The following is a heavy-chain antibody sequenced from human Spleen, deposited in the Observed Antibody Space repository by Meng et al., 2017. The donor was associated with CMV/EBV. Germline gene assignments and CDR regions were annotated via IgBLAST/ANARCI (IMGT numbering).Heavy chain of an antibody. D-gene: IGHD2-2*01. CDR3: AKEGPEECSSPRCYLYYFYTMDV. CDR1: GFTFSSYG. Sequence: GGSPRLSCAASGFTFSSYGMHWVRQAPGMGLEWVAFIRYDGSNKYYADSVKGRLTISRDNSKNMLYLQMNSLRVEDTAVYYCAKEGPEECSSPRCYLYYFYTMDVWGQGTTVTVSS. V-gene: IGHV3-30*02. CDR2: IRYDGSNK. J-gene: IGHJ6*02.